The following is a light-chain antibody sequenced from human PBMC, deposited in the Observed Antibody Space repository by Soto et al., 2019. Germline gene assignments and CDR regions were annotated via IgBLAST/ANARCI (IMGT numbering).Light chain of an antibody. V-gene: IGKV3-11*01. CDR3: QQRTNWPLT. J-gene: IGKJ4*01. Sequence: EIVLTQPPDTLSLSPGERATLSCRASQRVAKFLAWYQQKGGQPPRLLIFDASTRATGVPGRFNGSGSGTAFTLTISSLEPEDFAVYYCQQRTNWPLTFGGGTKVEVK. CDR2: DAS. CDR1: QRVAKF.